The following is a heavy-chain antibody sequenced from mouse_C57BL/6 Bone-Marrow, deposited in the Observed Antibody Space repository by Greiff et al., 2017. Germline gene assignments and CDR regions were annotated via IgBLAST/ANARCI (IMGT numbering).Heavy chain of an antibody. J-gene: IGHJ1*03. CDR1: GYTFTRYW. D-gene: IGHD2-3*01. CDR3: ARSGDGYWYFDV. Sequence: QVQLQQPGAELVRPGSSVKLSCKASGYTFTRYWMDWVKQRPGQGLEWIGNIYPSDSETHYNQKFKDKATLTVDKSSSTAYMQLSSLTSEDSAVYYGARSGDGYWYFDVWGTGTTVTVSS. V-gene: IGHV1-61*01. CDR2: IYPSDSET.